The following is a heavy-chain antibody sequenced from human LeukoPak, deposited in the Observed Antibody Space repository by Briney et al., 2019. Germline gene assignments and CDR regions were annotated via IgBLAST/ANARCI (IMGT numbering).Heavy chain of an antibody. CDR2: INAGNGNT. CDR3: ARDGGCSGGSCYGY. V-gene: IGHV1-3*01. CDR1: GYTFTSYA. D-gene: IGHD2-15*01. J-gene: IGHJ4*02. Sequence: ASVKVSCKASGYTFTSYAMHWVRQAPEQRLEWMGWINAGNGNTKYSQKFQGRVTITRDTSASTAYMELSSLRSEDTAVYYCARDGGCSGGSCYGYWGQGTLVTVSS.